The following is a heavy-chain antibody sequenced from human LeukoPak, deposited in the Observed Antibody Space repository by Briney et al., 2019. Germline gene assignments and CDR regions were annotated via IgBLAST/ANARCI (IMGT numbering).Heavy chain of an antibody. CDR1: GGSISSYY. CDR2: IYYSGST. V-gene: IGHV4-59*01. J-gene: IGHJ2*01. CDR3: ATANDYGDYWYFDL. Sequence: SETLSLTCTVSGGSISSYYWSWIRQPPGKGLEWIGYIYYSGSTNYNPSLKSRVTISVDTSKNQFSLKLSSVTAADTAAYYCATANDYGDYWYFDLWGRGTLVTVSS. D-gene: IGHD4-17*01.